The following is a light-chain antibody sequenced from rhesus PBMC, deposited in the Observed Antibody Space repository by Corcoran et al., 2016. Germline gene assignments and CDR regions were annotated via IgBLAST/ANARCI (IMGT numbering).Light chain of an antibody. J-gene: IGKJ2*01. CDR3: QQDSSRPYT. Sequence: DIQMTQSPSSLSASVGDTVTITCRASQGISSWLAWYQQKPGTAPKLLINKASRWQSGVPSRFSGSGSGTDLTRTISSRQSEDFATYYCQQDSSRPYTFGQGTKVEIK. CDR1: QGISSW. CDR2: KAS. V-gene: IGKV1-22*01.